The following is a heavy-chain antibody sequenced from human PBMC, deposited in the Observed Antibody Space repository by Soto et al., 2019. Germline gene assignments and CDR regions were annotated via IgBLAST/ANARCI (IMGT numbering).Heavy chain of an antibody. CDR1: GGSISSSSYY. J-gene: IGHJ4*02. Sequence: SETLSLTCTVSGGSISSSSYYWGWIRQPPGKGLEWIGSIYYSGSTYYNPSLKSRVTISVDTSKNQFSLKLSSVTAADTAVYYCSLIAVAGTELDYWGQGTLVTVSS. CDR3: SLIAVAGTELDY. CDR2: IYYSGST. V-gene: IGHV4-39*01. D-gene: IGHD6-19*01.